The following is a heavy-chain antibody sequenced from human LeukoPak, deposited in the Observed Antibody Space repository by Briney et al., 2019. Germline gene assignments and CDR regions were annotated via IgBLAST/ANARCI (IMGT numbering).Heavy chain of an antibody. J-gene: IGHJ4*02. CDR2: INSDGSST. CDR1: GFTFSNYW. D-gene: IGHD5-24*01. V-gene: IGHV3-74*01. CDR3: ARDRATTMFDY. Sequence: GGSLRLSCAASGFTFSNYWMHWVRQAPAKGLVWVSRINSDGSSTTYADSVKGRFTISRDNAKNTLYLQMNSLRADDTAVYYCARDRATTMFDYWAQGTLVTVSS.